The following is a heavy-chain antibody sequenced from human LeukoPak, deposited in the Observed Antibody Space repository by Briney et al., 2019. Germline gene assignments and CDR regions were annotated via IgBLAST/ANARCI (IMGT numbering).Heavy chain of an antibody. CDR1: DGSISSSSYY. Sequence: PSETLSLTCTVSDGSISSSSYYWGWIRQPPGKGLEWIGSIYYSGSTYYNPSLKSRVTISVDTSKNQFSLKLSSVTAADTAVYYCASHGSSCYYSDYCGQGTLVTVSS. CDR2: IYYSGST. V-gene: IGHV4-39*01. D-gene: IGHD6-13*01. J-gene: IGHJ4*02. CDR3: ASHGSSCYYSDY.